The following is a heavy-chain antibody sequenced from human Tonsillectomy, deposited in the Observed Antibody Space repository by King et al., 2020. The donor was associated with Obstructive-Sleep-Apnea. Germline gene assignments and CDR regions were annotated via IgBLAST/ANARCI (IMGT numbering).Heavy chain of an antibody. J-gene: IGHJ6*02. CDR1: GDTISSYY. D-gene: IGHD5-24*01. V-gene: IGHV4-59*01. Sequence: HVQLQESGPGLVKPSETLSLTCTVSGDTISSYYWSWIRQAPGKGPEWIGYIYYNGSTSYNPSLKGRVTISVDTSKNQFSLRVSSVTAADTAVYYCARAQEMFYYYYGMDVWGQGTTVTVSS. CDR2: IYYNGST. CDR3: ARAQEMFYYYYGMDV.